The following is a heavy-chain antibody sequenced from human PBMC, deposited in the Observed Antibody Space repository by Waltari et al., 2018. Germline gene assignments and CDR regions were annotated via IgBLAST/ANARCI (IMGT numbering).Heavy chain of an antibody. CDR1: GFTFSNYW. J-gene: IGHJ4*02. D-gene: IGHD6-13*01. CDR2: IKQLGNEK. CDR3: ARDLRSWPYYLDY. Sequence: EVQLVESGGALVQPGGSLRLSCAASGFTFSNYWRNWVRQAPGGGLEGVASIKQLGNEKNYGDSVRGRFTISRDDAKKSVYLELNSLRADDTAVYYCARDLRSWPYYLDYWGQGTLVTVSS. V-gene: IGHV3-7*01.